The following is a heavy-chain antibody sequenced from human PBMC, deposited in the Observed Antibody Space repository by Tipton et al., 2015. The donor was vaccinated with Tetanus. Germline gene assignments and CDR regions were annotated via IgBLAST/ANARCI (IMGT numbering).Heavy chain of an antibody. CDR2: VNYVGST. J-gene: IGHJ5*02. V-gene: IGHV4-34*01. D-gene: IGHD2-2*01. CDR1: GGSFSDYF. CDR3: AASVVRWFDP. Sequence: TLSLTCAVHGGSFSDYFWGWMRQSPGKGLEWIGEVNYVGSTNYNPSLKSRVTMSVDAPKKQLSLKLSSVTAADTAVYYCAASVVRWFDPWGQGTLVTVSS.